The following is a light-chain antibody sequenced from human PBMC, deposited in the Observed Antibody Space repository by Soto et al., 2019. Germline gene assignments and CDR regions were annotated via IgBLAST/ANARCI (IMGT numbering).Light chain of an antibody. J-gene: IGLJ1*01. CDR1: SSDVGGYNY. CDR2: EVS. CDR3: SSYTSNSTLYV. Sequence: QSALTQPASVSGSPGQSITIACTGTSSDVGGYNYVSWYQQHPGKAPKLMIYEVSNGPSGVSNRFSGSKSGNTASLTISGLQAEDEADYYCSSYTSNSTLYVFGTGTKLTVL. V-gene: IGLV2-14*01.